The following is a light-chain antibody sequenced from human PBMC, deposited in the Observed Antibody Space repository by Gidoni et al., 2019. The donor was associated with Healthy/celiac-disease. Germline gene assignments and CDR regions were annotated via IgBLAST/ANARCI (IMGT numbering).Light chain of an antibody. V-gene: IGKV3-20*01. CDR1: QSVSSSY. CDR2: GAS. J-gene: IGKJ4*01. Sequence: EILLTQSPGTLSLSPGERATLSCRARQSVSSSYLAWYQQKPGQAPRLLIYGASSRATGIPDRFSGSGSGTDFTLTISRLEPEDFAVYYCQQYGSSPLTFGGGTKVEIK. CDR3: QQYGSSPLT.